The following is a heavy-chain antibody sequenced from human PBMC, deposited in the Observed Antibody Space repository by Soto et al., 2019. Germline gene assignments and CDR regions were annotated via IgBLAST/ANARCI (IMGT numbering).Heavy chain of an antibody. CDR3: ARSRDGYNLNPIDQ. V-gene: IGHV4-59*01. D-gene: IGHD5-12*01. CDR1: TGSTNSFY. Sequence: QVQLQVSGPGLVKPSATLSLSCTVSTGSTNSFYWSWIRQPPGKGLQWIGYFFYTGSTNHNPSLKSRVTISLDMSSNQFSLRLSSVPAADTAMYYCARSRDGYNLNPIDQWGQGLLVTVSS. J-gene: IGHJ4*02. CDR2: FFYTGST.